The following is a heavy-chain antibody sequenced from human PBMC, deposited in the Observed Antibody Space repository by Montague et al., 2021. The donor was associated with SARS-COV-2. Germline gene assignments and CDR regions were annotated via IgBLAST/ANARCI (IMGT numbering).Heavy chain of an antibody. CDR2: TYYRSKWYN. Sequence: CAISRDSVSSNSAAWNWIRQSPSRGLEWLGRTYYRSKWYNDYAVSAKSRITINPDTSKNQFSLQLNSVTPEDTAVYYCARDDPYCTNGVCYTGNWFDPWGQGTLVTVSS. V-gene: IGHV6-1*01. CDR1: RDSVSSNSAA. D-gene: IGHD2-8*01. CDR3: ARDDPYCTNGVCYTGNWFDP. J-gene: IGHJ5*02.